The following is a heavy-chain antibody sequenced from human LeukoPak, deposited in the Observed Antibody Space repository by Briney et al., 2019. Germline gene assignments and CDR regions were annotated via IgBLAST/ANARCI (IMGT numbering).Heavy chain of an antibody. J-gene: IGHJ6*03. CDR3: AREHGVFEVEMATITSYYYMDV. D-gene: IGHD5-24*01. V-gene: IGHV3-7*01. Sequence: PGGSLRLSCAASGFTFSSYWMSWVRQAPGKGLEWVANIKQDGSEKYYVDSVKGRFTISRDNAKNSLYLQMNSLRAEDTAVYYCAREHGVFEVEMATITSYYYMDVWGKGTTVTISS. CDR1: GFTFSSYW. CDR2: IKQDGSEK.